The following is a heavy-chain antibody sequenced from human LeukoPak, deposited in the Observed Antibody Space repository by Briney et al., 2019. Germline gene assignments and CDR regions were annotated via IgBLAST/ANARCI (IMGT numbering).Heavy chain of an antibody. V-gene: IGHV4-59*01. CDR2: INCSRST. CDR3: AREAKGYSGFTY. J-gene: IGHJ4*02. CDR1: GDSISGYY. D-gene: IGHD5-12*01. Sequence: SETLYLTCTASGDSISGYYWSWVRQPPGQGLEWIGYINCSRSTNYNPSLKSRVTISVDTSKNQFSLKLSSVAAADTAGYYCAREAKGYSGFTYWGQGTLVTVSS.